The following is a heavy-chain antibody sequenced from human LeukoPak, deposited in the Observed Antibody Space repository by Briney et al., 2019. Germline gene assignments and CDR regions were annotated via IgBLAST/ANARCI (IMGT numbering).Heavy chain of an antibody. J-gene: IGHJ4*02. V-gene: IGHV4-34*01. Sequence: SETLSLTCAVYGGSFSGYFWSWIRQPPGKGLEWIGEINHSGSTNYNPPLKSRVTISVDTSKNQFSLKLSSVTAADTAVYYCARESVAAAVWGQGTLVTVSS. CDR1: GGSFSGYF. CDR3: ARESVAAAV. D-gene: IGHD6-13*01. CDR2: INHSGST.